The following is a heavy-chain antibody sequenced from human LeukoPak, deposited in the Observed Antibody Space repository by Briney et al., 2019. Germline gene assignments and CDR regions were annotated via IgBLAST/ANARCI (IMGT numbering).Heavy chain of an antibody. Sequence: PGGSLRLSCAASGFTFSSYAMSWVRQAPGKGLEWDSAISGSGGSTYYADSVKGRFTISRDNSKNTLYLQMNSLRAEDTAVYYCAKDYYDSSGYYYAWGVWAFAIWGQGTMVTVSS. J-gene: IGHJ3*02. CDR1: GFTFSSYA. CDR3: AKDYYDSSGYYYAWGVWAFAI. V-gene: IGHV3-23*01. CDR2: ISGSGGST. D-gene: IGHD3-22*01.